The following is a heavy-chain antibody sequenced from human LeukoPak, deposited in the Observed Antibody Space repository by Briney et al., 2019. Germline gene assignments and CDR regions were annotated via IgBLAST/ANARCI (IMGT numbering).Heavy chain of an antibody. Sequence: GGSLRLSCAASGFTFSSYAMHWVRQAPGKGLEYVSAISSNGGSTYYANSVKGRFTISRDNSKNTLYLQMGSLRAEDTAVYYCARTVAGTPDYWGQGTLVTVSS. CDR1: GFTFSSYA. CDR2: ISSNGGST. CDR3: ARTVAGTPDY. D-gene: IGHD6-19*01. J-gene: IGHJ4*02. V-gene: IGHV3-64*01.